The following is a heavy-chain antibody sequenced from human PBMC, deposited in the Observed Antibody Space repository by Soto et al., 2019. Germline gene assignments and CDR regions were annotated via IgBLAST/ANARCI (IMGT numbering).Heavy chain of an antibody. Sequence: QVQLQESGPGLVKPSQTLSLTCTVSGGSISSGGYYWSWIRQHPGKGLEWTGYIYYSGSTYYNPSLKSRVTISVDTSKNQFSLKLSSVTAADTAVYYCARILRAAAGNYYYYYGMDVWGQGTTVTVSS. D-gene: IGHD6-13*01. J-gene: IGHJ6*02. CDR1: GGSISSGGYY. V-gene: IGHV4-31*03. CDR3: ARILRAAAGNYYYYYGMDV. CDR2: IYYSGST.